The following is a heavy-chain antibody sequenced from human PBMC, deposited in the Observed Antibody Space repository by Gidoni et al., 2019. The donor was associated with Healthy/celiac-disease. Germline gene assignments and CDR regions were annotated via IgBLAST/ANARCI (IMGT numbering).Heavy chain of an antibody. Sequence: EVQLVESGGGLIKPGGSLRLSCAASGFTFSSYSIDWVRQAPGKGLEWVSSISSSSSYIYYADSVKGRFTISRDNAKNPLYLQMNSLRAEYTAVYYCARDRSEMATITRYYYYGMDVWGQGTTVTVSS. V-gene: IGHV3-21*01. D-gene: IGHD5-12*01. CDR3: ARDRSEMATITRYYYYGMDV. CDR2: ISSSSSYI. J-gene: IGHJ6*02. CDR1: GFTFSSYS.